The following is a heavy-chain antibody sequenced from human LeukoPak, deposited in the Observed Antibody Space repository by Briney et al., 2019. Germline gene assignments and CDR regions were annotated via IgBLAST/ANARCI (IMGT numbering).Heavy chain of an antibody. CDR2: ISSSSSYI. D-gene: IGHD5-12*01. CDR1: GFTFSSYS. V-gene: IGHV3-21*01. CDR3: ARSSGYDWVIGY. Sequence: AGGSLRLSCAASGFTFSSYSMNWVRQAPGKGLEWVSSISSSSSYIYYADSVKGRFTISRDNAKNSLYLQMNSLRAEDTAVYYCARSSGYDWVIGYWGQGTLVTVSS. J-gene: IGHJ4*02.